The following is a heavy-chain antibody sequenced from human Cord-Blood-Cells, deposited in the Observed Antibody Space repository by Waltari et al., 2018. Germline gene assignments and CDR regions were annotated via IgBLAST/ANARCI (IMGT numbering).Heavy chain of an antibody. Sequence: QVQLVQSGAEVKKPGSSVKVSCKASGGTFSSYAISWVRQAPGQGLEWMGGSIPSFGTANYAQKFQGRVTITADESTSTAYMELSSLRSEDTAVYYCARDPSGSYYWFDPWGQGTLVTVSS. CDR3: ARDPSGSYYWFDP. V-gene: IGHV1-69*12. J-gene: IGHJ5*02. D-gene: IGHD1-26*01. CDR2: SIPSFGTA. CDR1: GGTFSSYA.